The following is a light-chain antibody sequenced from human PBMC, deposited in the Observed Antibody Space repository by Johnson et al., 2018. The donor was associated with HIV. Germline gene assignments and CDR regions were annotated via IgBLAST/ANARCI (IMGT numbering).Light chain of an antibody. Sequence: QSVLTQPPSVSAAPGQKVTISCSGTSSNIGNNYVSWYQQFTGTAPKLVIHDNNKRPSGIPDRFSGSKSGTSATLGITGLQTGDAADYYCGTWDSSRRAGGAKYVFGTGTKVTVL. J-gene: IGLJ1*01. CDR3: GTWDSSRRAGGAKYV. V-gene: IGLV1-51*01. CDR1: SSNIGNNY. CDR2: DNN.